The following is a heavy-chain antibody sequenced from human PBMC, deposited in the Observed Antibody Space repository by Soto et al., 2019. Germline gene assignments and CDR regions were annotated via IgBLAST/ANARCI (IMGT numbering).Heavy chain of an antibody. CDR1: GFTFSSYW. J-gene: IGHJ6*02. CDR3: ARDQAIVVVPSTYYYYYGMDV. CDR2: IKQDGSEK. V-gene: IGHV3-7*05. D-gene: IGHD2-2*01. Sequence: GWSLRLSCAASGFTFSSYWMSWVRQAPGKGLEWVANIKQDGSEKYYVDSVKGRFTISRDNAKNSLYLQMNSLRAEDTAVYYCARDQAIVVVPSTYYYYYGMDVWGQGTTVTVSS.